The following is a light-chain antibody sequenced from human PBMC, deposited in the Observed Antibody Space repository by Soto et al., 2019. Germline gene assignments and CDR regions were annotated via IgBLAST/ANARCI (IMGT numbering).Light chain of an antibody. V-gene: IGLV3-21*04. CDR2: YDS. Sequence: SYELTQPPSVSVAPEKTTTITCGGNNIGDKRVHWYRQKSGQAPVLLISYDSDRPSGIPERFSGSNSGNTATLTISRVKAGDEADYYCQVWDIMTDNYVFGGGTKVTVL. CDR3: QVWDIMTDNYV. J-gene: IGLJ1*01. CDR1: NIGDKR.